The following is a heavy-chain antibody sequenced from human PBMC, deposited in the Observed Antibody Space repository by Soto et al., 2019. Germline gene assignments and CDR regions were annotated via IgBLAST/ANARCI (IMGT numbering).Heavy chain of an antibody. CDR1: GGSISSGDYY. CDR2: IYYSGST. Sequence: SETLSLTCTVSGGSISSGDYYWSWIRQPPGKGLEWIGYIYYSGSTYYNPSLKSRVTISVVTSKNQFSLKLSSVTAADTAVYYCAREVVAASWFDPWGQGTLVTVS. CDR3: AREVVAASWFDP. D-gene: IGHD2-15*01. J-gene: IGHJ5*02. V-gene: IGHV4-30-4*01.